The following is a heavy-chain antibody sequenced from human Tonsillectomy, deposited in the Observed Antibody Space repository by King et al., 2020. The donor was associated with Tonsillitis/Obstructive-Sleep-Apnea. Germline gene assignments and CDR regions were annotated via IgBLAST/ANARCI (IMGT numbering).Heavy chain of an antibody. J-gene: IGHJ6*03. Sequence: VQLVESGGGLVQPGGSLRLSCAASGFTFSSYAMSWVRQAPGKGLEWVSAISGSGGSTYYADSVKGRFTISRDNSKNTLYLQMNSLRAEDTAVYYCAKDLIPAAIHGPWDYYYYYMDVWGKGTTVTVSS. CDR2: ISGSGGST. CDR1: GFTFSSYA. CDR3: AKDLIPAAIHGPWDYYYYYMDV. V-gene: IGHV3-23*04. D-gene: IGHD2-2*02.